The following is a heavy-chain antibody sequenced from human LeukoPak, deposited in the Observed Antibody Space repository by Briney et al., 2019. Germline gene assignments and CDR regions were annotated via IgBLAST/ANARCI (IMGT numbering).Heavy chain of an antibody. CDR1: GFTFSSYG. V-gene: IGHV3-30*02. CDR3: ARSYYDSSGYYPGAFDI. CDR2: IRYDGINK. D-gene: IGHD3-22*01. J-gene: IGHJ3*02. Sequence: GGSLSLSCAASGFTFSSYGMHWVRQAPGKGLEWVAFIRYDGINKYYADSVKGRFTISRDNPKNTLYLQMNSLRAEDTAVYYCARSYYDSSGYYPGAFDIWGQGTMVTVSS.